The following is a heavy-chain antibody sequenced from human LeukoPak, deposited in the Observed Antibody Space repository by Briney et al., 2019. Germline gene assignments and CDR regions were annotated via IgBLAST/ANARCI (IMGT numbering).Heavy chain of an antibody. D-gene: IGHD6-19*01. CDR3: ARAGAVAGTYDAFDI. CDR2: VHPDTGYA. J-gene: IGHJ3*02. V-gene: IGHV1-8*01. CDR1: GYPFTTYE. Sequence: ASVKVSCKTSGYPFTTYEINWVRQAAGQGLEWMGWVHPDTGYADYAQKFQGRVTMTSDTSISTAYMELSSLRSDDTAVYYCARAGAVAGTYDAFDIWGQGTMVTVSS.